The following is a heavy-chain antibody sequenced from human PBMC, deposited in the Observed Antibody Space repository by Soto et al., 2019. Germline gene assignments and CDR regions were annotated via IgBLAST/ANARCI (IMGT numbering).Heavy chain of an antibody. J-gene: IGHJ6*02. Sequence: GGSRRRSCLASGCTFSSYGMHWVRQAPVEGLEWAAVISYDGSNKYYADSVKGRFTISRDNSKNTLFLQMNSLRGEDTAVYYWAKESYSSSSNHYGMDGWGQMPTVTFSS. CDR1: GCTFSSYG. D-gene: IGHD6-6*01. CDR3: AKESYSSSSNHYGMDG. CDR2: ISYDGSNK. V-gene: IGHV3-30*18.